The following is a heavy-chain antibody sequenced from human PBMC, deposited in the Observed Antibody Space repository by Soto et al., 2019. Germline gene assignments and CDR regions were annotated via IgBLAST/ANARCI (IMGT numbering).Heavy chain of an antibody. CDR2: ISAYNGNT. Sequence: QVQLVQSGAEVKKPGASVKVSCKASGYTFTSYGISWVRQAPGQGLEWMGWISAYNGNTNYAQKLQGRVTMTTDTSTSTAYMELRSLRSDDTVVYYCARRPPLSSSWYLDWFDPWGQGTLVTVSS. CDR3: ARRPPLSSSWYLDWFDP. J-gene: IGHJ5*02. D-gene: IGHD6-13*01. CDR1: GYTFTSYG. V-gene: IGHV1-18*01.